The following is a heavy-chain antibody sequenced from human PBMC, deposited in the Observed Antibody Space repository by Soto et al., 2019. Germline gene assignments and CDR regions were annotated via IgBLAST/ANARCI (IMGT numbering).Heavy chain of an antibody. Sequence: SETLSLTCTVSGGSISSYYWSWIRQPPGKGLEWIGYIYYSGSTNYNPSLKSRVTISVDTSKNQFSLKLSSVTAADTAVYYCARGPFMFSSNWFDPWGQGTLVTVS. CDR1: GGSISSYY. CDR3: ARGPFMFSSNWFDP. V-gene: IGHV4-59*01. CDR2: IYYSGST. D-gene: IGHD3-10*02. J-gene: IGHJ5*02.